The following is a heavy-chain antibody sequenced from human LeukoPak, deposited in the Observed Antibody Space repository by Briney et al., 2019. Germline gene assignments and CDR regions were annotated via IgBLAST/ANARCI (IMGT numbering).Heavy chain of an antibody. Sequence: SETLSLTCTVSGGSISSYYWSWLRQPPGKGLEWIGYIYYSGSTNYNPSLKSRVTISVDTSKNQFSLKLSSVTAADTAVYYCAREVVAAPGTVDYWGQGTLVTVSS. CDR3: AREVVAAPGTVDY. CDR1: GGSISSYY. CDR2: IYYSGST. J-gene: IGHJ4*01. D-gene: IGHD6-13*01. V-gene: IGHV4-59*01.